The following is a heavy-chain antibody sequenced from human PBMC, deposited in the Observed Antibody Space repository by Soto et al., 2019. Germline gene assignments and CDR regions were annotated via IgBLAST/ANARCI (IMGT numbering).Heavy chain of an antibody. Sequence: ASVKVSCKTSGYTFTGFYLHWVRQAPGQGLEWMGWINPNSGDTNYAQNFQGWVTMTRDTSITTAYMEVNRLKSDDTAVYYCAKSYSSSWLAFGYWGQGTLVTVSS. CDR2: INPNSGDT. J-gene: IGHJ4*02. V-gene: IGHV1-2*04. D-gene: IGHD6-13*01. CDR1: GYTFTGFY. CDR3: AKSYSSSWLAFGY.